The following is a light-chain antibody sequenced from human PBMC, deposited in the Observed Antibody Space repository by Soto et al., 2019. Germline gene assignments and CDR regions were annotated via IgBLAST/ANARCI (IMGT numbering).Light chain of an antibody. CDR1: QSLSVSY. CDR3: QHYVTWPHT. CDR2: STS. V-gene: IGKV3-20*01. Sequence: EIVLTQSPGTLSLSPGHRATLSCRASQSLSVSYIAWYQQKPGQAPRLLIYSTSTRAAGIPDGFTGRGSGTHFTLAISRLEPEDFAVYYCQHYVTWPHTFGGGTKLESK. J-gene: IGKJ4*01.